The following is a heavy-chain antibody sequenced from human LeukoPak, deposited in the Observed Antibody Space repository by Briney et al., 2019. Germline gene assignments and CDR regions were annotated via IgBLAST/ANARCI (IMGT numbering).Heavy chain of an antibody. CDR2: ISSSSSYI. CDR3: AREGEYSSSSGGSYYYYYYMDV. V-gene: IGHV3-21*01. Sequence: GGSLRLFCAASGFTFSSYSMNWVRQAPGKGLEWVSSISSSSSYIYYADSVKGRFTISRDNAKNSLYLQMNSLRAEDTAVYYCAREGEYSSSSGGSYYYYYYMDVWGKGTTVTVSS. J-gene: IGHJ6*03. CDR1: GFTFSSYS. D-gene: IGHD6-6*01.